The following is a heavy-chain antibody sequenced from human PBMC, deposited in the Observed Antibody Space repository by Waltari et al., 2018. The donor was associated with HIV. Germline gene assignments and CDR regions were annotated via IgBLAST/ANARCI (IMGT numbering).Heavy chain of an antibody. V-gene: IGHV3-30*02. CDR1: GFTFSGYD. CDR3: AKNGATLTTSSYYYYYGMDV. CDR2: MRADGSRK. Sequence: QVQLVESGGGVVQPGGSLRLSCGASGFTFSGYDMHWVRQAPGKGLEWVNYMRADGSRKNYADAVKVRFTISRDNSKNTVYLQINSLRPEDTAVYFCAKNGATLTTSSYYYYYGMDVWGQGTTVTVSS. J-gene: IGHJ6*02. D-gene: IGHD4-4*01.